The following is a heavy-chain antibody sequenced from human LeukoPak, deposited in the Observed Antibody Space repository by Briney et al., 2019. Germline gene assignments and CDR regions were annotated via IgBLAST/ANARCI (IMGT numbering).Heavy chain of an antibody. CDR2: IYYSGST. D-gene: IGHD3-10*01. V-gene: IGHV4-59*08. J-gene: IGHJ3*02. CDR1: GGSISSYY. CDR3: ARPYYYGSGSYLHDAFDI. Sequence: SETLSLTCTVSGGSISSYYWSWIRQPPGKGLEWIGYIYYSGSTNYNPSLKGRVTISVDTSKNQFSLKLSSVTAADTAVYYCARPYYYGSGSYLHDAFDIWGQGTMVTVSS.